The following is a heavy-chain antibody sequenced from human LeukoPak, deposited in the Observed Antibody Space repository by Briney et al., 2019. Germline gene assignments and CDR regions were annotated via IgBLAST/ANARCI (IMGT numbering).Heavy chain of an antibody. CDR3: ARAGVYSNYNYYYYYMDV. CDR1: GDTFTTKA. CDR2: IIPIFGTA. D-gene: IGHD4-11*01. V-gene: IGHV1-69*13. Sequence: SVKVSCKASGDTFTTKAITWVRQAPGQGLEWMGGIIPIFGTANYAQKFQGRVTITADESTSTAYMELSSLRSEDTAVYYCARAGVYSNYNYYYYYMDVWGKGTTVTVSS. J-gene: IGHJ6*03.